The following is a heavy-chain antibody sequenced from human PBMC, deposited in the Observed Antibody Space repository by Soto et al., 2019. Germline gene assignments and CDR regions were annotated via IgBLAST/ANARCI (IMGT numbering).Heavy chain of an antibody. CDR1: GFTFSNYA. D-gene: IGHD6-19*01. J-gene: IGHJ3*02. V-gene: IGHV3-23*01. CDR2: INDSGGST. CDR3: AKDVYSSGWSDAFDI. Sequence: EVQLLESGGGLVQPGGSLRFSCAASGFTFSNYAMSWVRQAPGKGLEWVASINDSGGSTYYADSVKGRFTISRDNSKNTLYVQMNSLRADDTAIYYCAKDVYSSGWSDAFDIWGQGTLVTVSS.